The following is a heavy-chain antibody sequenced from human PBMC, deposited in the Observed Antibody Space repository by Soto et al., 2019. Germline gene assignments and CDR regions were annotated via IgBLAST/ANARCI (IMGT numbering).Heavy chain of an antibody. CDR3: AHRVLRTVFGLVTTTAIYFDF. J-gene: IGHJ4*02. V-gene: IGHV2-5*02. CDR2: IYWDDDK. Sequence: QITLNESGPTQVKPRQTLTLTCTFSGFSLTTSGVGVGWIRQSPGKAPEWLALIYWDDDKSYSPSLKSRLTITKDTSKNQVVLTMADLDPEDTATYYCAHRVLRTVFGLVTTTAIYFDFWGQGTPVAVSS. CDR1: GFSLTTSGVG. D-gene: IGHD3-3*01.